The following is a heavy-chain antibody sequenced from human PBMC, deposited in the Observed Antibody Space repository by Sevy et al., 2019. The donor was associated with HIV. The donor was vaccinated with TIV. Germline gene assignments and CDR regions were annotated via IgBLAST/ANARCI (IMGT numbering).Heavy chain of an antibody. D-gene: IGHD2-21*01. CDR1: GFTFDDYA. J-gene: IGHJ6*03. Sequence: GGSLRLSCTTSGFTFDDYAMSWFRQAPGKGLEWVGRIRNRPNRYTTEYAASVEGRFTISRDDSRHSLYLQMNSLKTEDSAVYYCVRGPNCGVGGCQQISPYCLDVWGIGATVTVSS. V-gene: IGHV3-72*01. CDR2: IRNRPNRYTT. CDR3: VRGPNCGVGGCQQISPYCLDV.